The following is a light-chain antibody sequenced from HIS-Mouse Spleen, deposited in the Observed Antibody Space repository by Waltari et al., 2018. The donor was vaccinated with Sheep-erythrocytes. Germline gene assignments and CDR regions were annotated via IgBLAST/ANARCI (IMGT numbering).Light chain of an antibody. CDR1: SSDVGGYNY. CDR3: CSYAGSYNHV. CDR2: DVS. V-gene: IGLV2-11*01. J-gene: IGLJ1*01. Sequence: QSALTPPRSVSGSPGQSVTISCTVTSSDVGGYNYVSWYQQHPGKAPKLMIYDVSKRPSGVPDRFSGSKSGNTASLTISGLQAEDEADYYCCSYAGSYNHVFATGTKVTVL.